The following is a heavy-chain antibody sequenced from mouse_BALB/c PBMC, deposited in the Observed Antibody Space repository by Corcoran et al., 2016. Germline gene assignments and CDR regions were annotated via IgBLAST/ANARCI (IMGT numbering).Heavy chain of an antibody. CDR2: IDPENGNT. V-gene: IGHV14-1*02. J-gene: IGHJ3*01. CDR1: GFNIKDYY. D-gene: IGHD1-1*01. CDR3: ARFSTVEGFAY. Sequence: EVQLQQSGAELVRPGALVKLSCKASGFNIKDYYMHWVKQRPEQGLEWIGWIDPENGNTIYDPKFQGKASITADTSSNTAYLQLSSLTSEDTAVYYCARFSTVEGFAYWGQGTLVTVSA.